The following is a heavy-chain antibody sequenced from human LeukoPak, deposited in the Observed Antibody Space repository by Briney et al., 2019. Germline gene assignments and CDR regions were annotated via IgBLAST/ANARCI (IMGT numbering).Heavy chain of an antibody. D-gene: IGHD2-15*01. V-gene: IGHV3-30-3*01. CDR3: ARAGSTATYYYYYYMDV. CDR2: ISYDGSNK. J-gene: IGHJ6*03. Sequence: GRSLRLSCAASGFTFSSYAVHWVRQAPGKGLEWVAVISYDGSNKYYADSVKGRFTISRDNSKNTLYLQMNSLRAEDTAVYYCARAGSTATYYYYYYMDVWGKGTTVTVSS. CDR1: GFTFSSYA.